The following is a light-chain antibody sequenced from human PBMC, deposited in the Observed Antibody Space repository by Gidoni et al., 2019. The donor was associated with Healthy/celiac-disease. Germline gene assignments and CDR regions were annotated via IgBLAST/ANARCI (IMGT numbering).Light chain of an antibody. CDR1: QVISSY. CDR2: AAS. CDR3: QQLNSYPPKYT. J-gene: IGKJ2*01. V-gene: IGKV1-9*01. Sequence: IQLTQSPSFLSASVGDRVTITCRASQVISSYLAWYQQKPGKAPKRLIYAASTLQSGVPSRFSGSGSGTEFTLTISSLQPEDFATYYCQQLNSYPPKYTFGQGTKLEIK.